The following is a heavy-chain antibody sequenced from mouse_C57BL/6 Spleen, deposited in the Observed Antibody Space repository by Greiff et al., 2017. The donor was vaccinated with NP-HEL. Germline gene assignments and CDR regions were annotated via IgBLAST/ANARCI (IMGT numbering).Heavy chain of an antibody. D-gene: IGHD2-3*01. Sequence: QVQLKQPGAELVRPGSSVKLSCKASGYTFTSYWMHWVKQRPIQGLEWIGNIDPSDSETHYNQKFKDKATLTVDKSSSTAYMQLSSLTSEDSAVYYCARDDYTMDYWGQGTSVTVSS. CDR1: GYTFTSYW. CDR2: IDPSDSET. V-gene: IGHV1-52*01. J-gene: IGHJ4*01. CDR3: ARDDYTMDY.